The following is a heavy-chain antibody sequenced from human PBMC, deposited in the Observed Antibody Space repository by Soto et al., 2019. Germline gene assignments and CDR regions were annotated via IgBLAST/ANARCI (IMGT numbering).Heavy chain of an antibody. CDR3: AADPNYYDSSGYYAREYYYYGMDV. D-gene: IGHD3-22*01. J-gene: IGHJ6*02. V-gene: IGHV1-58*01. CDR2: IVVGSGNT. Sequence: VKVSCKASGFTFTSSAVQWVRQARGQRLEWIGWIVVGSGNTNYAQKFQERVTITRDMSTSTAYMELSSLRSEDTAVYYCAADPNYYDSSGYYAREYYYYGMDVWGQGTTVTVSS. CDR1: GFTFTSSA.